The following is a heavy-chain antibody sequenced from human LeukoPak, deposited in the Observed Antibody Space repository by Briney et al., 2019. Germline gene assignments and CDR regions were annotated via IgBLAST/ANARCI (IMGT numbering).Heavy chain of an antibody. Sequence: PSETLSLTCTVSGGSISSSSYYWGWIRQPPGKGLEWIGSIYYSGSTYYNPSLKGRVTISVDTSKNQFSLKLSSVTAADTAVYYCARGRSGWAPIRNYYYYMDVWGKGTTVTVSS. V-gene: IGHV4-39*07. CDR2: IYYSGST. CDR1: GGSISSSSYY. D-gene: IGHD6-19*01. J-gene: IGHJ6*03. CDR3: ARGRSGWAPIRNYYYYMDV.